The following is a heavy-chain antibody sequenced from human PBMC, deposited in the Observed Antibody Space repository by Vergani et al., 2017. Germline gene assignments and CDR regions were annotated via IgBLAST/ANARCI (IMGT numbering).Heavy chain of an antibody. J-gene: IGHJ4*02. CDR1: GGTFSSYA. D-gene: IGHD3-22*01. Sequence: QVQLVQSGAEVKKPGSSVKVSCKASGGTFSSYAISWVRQAPGQGLEWMGGIIPIFGTANYAQKFQGRVTITADESTSTAYMELSSLRSEDTAVYYCAKETHYDSSGYYYAVIFFDYWGQGTLVTVSS. CDR3: AKETHYDSSGYYYAVIFFDY. V-gene: IGHV1-69*01. CDR2: IIPIFGTA.